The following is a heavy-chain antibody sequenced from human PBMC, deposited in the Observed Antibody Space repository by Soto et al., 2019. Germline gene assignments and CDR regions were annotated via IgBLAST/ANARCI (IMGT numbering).Heavy chain of an antibody. D-gene: IGHD3-3*01. V-gene: IGHV1-18*01. J-gene: IGHJ6*02. CDR3: ARDNPSDHYDFWSGYLGNYYYYYGMDV. CDR2: ISAYNGNT. Sequence: ASVKVSCKASGYTFTSYGISWVRQAPGQGLEWMGWISAYNGNTNYAQKLQGRVTMTTDTSTSTAYMELRSLRSDDTAVYYCARDNPSDHYDFWSGYLGNYYYYYGMDVWGQGTTVTSP. CDR1: GYTFTSYG.